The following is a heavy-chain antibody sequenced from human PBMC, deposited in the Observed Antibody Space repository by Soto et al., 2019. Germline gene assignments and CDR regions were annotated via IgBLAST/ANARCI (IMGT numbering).Heavy chain of an antibody. CDR1: GLSFTTSW. J-gene: IGHJ5*02. Sequence: PVEDLKISCKASGLSFTTSWIGLVRQMPGKCPEWVGVIYPRDSDTRYSPSSQGHVTYSVDKSISTAYLQWTSLKASDTAMYFCARQGGTDWFDHWGQGTLVTVSS. D-gene: IGHD1-26*01. V-gene: IGHV5-51*01. CDR2: IYPRDSDT. CDR3: ARQGGTDWFDH.